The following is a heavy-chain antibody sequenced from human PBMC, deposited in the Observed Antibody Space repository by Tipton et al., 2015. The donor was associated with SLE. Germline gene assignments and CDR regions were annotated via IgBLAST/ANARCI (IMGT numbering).Heavy chain of an antibody. CDR1: GFTFSSYW. CDR2: INSDGSST. J-gene: IGHJ6*02. CDR3: AREDIVVVNGMDV. V-gene: IGHV3-74*01. Sequence: SLRLSCAASGFTFSSYWMHWVRQAPGKGLVWVSRINSDGSSTSYADSVKGRFTISRDNAKNTLYLQMNSLRAEDTAVYYCAREDIVVVNGMDVWGQGTTVTVSS. D-gene: IGHD2-15*01.